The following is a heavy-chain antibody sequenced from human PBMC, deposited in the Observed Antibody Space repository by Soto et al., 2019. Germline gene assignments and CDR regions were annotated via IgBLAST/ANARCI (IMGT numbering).Heavy chain of an antibody. D-gene: IGHD3-22*01. Sequence: GGSLRLSCAASGFTFSSYGIHWVHQGPGKGLEWVAVISHDGSNKYYADSVKGRFTICRDNSKNTLYLQMNSLRAEDTAVYYCAKDAATYYYDSSGYHQYWYFDLWGRGTQVTVSS. V-gene: IGHV3-30*18. CDR2: ISHDGSNK. CDR1: GFTFSSYG. CDR3: AKDAATYYYDSSGYHQYWYFDL. J-gene: IGHJ2*01.